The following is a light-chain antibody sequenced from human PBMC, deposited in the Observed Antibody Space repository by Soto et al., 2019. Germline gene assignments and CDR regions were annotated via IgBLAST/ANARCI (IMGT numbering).Light chain of an antibody. Sequence: EIVLTQSPGTLSLSPGERATLSCRASQSVSSIYLAWYQHKPGQAPRLLIYGASSRATGIPDRLSGSGSGTDFSVTSSSLEPEDFEVYYCQQYGSSSWAFGRGTTVFIK. CDR2: GAS. CDR3: QQYGSSSWA. J-gene: IGKJ1*01. V-gene: IGKV3-20*01. CDR1: QSVSSIY.